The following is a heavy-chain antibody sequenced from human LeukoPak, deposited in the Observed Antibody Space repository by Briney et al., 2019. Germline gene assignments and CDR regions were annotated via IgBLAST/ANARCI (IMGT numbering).Heavy chain of an antibody. CDR1: GGSISSSSYY. D-gene: IGHD6-19*01. J-gene: IGHJ4*02. Sequence: SETLSLTCTVSGGSISSSSYYWGWFRQPPGKGLEWIGRISYSGSTYDNPSLKSRVTISVDTSKNQFSLNLSSVTAADTAVYYCARRADSSGWYYFDFWGQGTLVTVSS. CDR2: ISYSGST. CDR3: ARRADSSGWYYFDF. V-gene: IGHV4-39*01.